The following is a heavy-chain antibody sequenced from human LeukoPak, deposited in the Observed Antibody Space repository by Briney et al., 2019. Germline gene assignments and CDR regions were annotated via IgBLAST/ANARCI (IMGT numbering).Heavy chain of an antibody. CDR3: ARQYCSGGSCYPNAFDI. J-gene: IGHJ3*02. CDR1: GYSFTSYW. D-gene: IGHD2-15*01. CDR2: IYPGDSDT. V-gene: IGHV5-51*01. Sequence: GESLKISCKGSGYSFTSYWIGWVRQMPGKGLEWMGIIYPGDSDTRYSPSFQGQVTISADKSISTAYLQWSSLKASDTAMYYCARQYCSGGSCYPNAFDIWGRGTMVTVSS.